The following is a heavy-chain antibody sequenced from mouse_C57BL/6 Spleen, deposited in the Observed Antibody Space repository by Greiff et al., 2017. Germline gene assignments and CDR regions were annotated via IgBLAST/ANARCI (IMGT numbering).Heavy chain of an antibody. CDR3: ARGGDLIYLRYFDV. J-gene: IGHJ1*03. CDR2: IDPSDSYT. V-gene: IGHV1-69*01. Sequence: VQLQQPGAELVMPGASVKLSCKASGYTFTSYWMHWVKQRPGQGLEWIGEIDPSDSYTNYNQKFKGKSTLTVDKSSSTAYMQLSSLTSEDSAVYYGARGGDLIYLRYFDVWGTGTTVTVSS. D-gene: IGHD2-3*01. CDR1: GYTFTSYW.